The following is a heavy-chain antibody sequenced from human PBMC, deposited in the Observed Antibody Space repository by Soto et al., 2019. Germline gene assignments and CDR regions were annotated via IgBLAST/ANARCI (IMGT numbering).Heavy chain of an antibody. CDR1: GGTLNKHA. J-gene: IGHJ3*01. Sequence: QVQLVQSGAEVKKPGSSVKVSCKASGGTLNKHAITWVRRAPGQGLEWLGGIIPMFGIPNYPQKLQGRVTITADDSNDTSHMELHSLTSDDTAVYDCARGGTSGWLKGAYDVCGQGTMVTVSS. CDR3: ARGGTSGWLKGAYDV. D-gene: IGHD6-13*01. V-gene: IGHV1-69*01. CDR2: IIPMFGIP.